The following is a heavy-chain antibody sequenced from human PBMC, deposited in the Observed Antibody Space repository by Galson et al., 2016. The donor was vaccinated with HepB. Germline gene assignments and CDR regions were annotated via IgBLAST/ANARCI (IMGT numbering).Heavy chain of an antibody. J-gene: IGHJ4*02. V-gene: IGHV1-18*01. CDR2: ISGYNGNT. CDR3: ARDGTTWEPPFQY. CDR1: GYNFNNYG. Sequence: SVKVSCKASGYNFNNYGITWVRQAPGQGLEWMGWISGYNGNTDYGEKFKDRVSMTTDTLTRTSYMELRSLKSVDTAVYYCARDGTTWEPPFQYWGRGSLVIVSS. D-gene: IGHD1-14*01.